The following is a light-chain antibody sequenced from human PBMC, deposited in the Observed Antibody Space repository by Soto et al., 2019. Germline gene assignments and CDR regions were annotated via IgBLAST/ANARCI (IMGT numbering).Light chain of an antibody. CDR2: DVS. J-gene: IGLJ3*02. CDR1: SNDIGGYKY. CDR3: SSYTRTTTLEV. V-gene: IGLV2-14*03. Sequence: QSVLTQPASVSGSPGQSITISCTGTSNDIGGYKYVSWYQHHPGKAPKLMIYDVSNRPSVVSNRFSCSKSGNTASLTISGLQAEDEADYYCSSYTRTTTLEVFGGGTKVTVL.